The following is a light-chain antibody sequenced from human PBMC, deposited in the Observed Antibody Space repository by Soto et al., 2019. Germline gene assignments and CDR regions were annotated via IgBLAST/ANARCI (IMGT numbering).Light chain of an antibody. J-gene: IGLJ1*01. CDR1: NSNVGSQT. CDR2: TTN. Sequence: QSVLTQPPSASETPGQRVTISCSGSNSNVGSQTVNWYQQFPGKAPKLLIHTTNQRPSGVPDRFSGSKSGTSASLAISGLQSEDEADYYCAAWDDRLYIYVFGTGTKLTVL. CDR3: AAWDDRLYIYV. V-gene: IGLV1-44*01.